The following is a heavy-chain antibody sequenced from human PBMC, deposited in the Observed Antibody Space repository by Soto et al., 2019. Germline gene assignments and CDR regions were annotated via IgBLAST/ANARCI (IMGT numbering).Heavy chain of an antibody. CDR3: ARAPQYCGGGTCSSANWLDP. V-gene: IGHV3-30-3*01. J-gene: IGHJ5*02. Sequence: PGGSLRLSCAASGFTFRSYAMHWVRQAPGKGLEWVALILYDGSNKYYADSVKGRFTISRDNSKNTLFLHMNGLRPEDTAVYYCARAPQYCGGGTCSSANWLDPWGQG. D-gene: IGHD2-15*01. CDR1: GFTFRSYA. CDR2: ILYDGSNK.